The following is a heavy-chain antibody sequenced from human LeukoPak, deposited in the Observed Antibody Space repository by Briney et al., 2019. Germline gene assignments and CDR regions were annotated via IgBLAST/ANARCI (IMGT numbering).Heavy chain of an antibody. CDR3: AKSFIAADDAFDI. CDR1: GFTFSSYG. D-gene: IGHD6-13*01. J-gene: IGHJ3*02. Sequence: GGSLRLSCAASGFTFSSYGMHWVRQAPGKGLEWVAVISYDGSNKYYADSVKGRFTISRDNSKNTLYLQMNSLRAEDTAVYYCAKSFIAADDAFDIWGQGTMVTVSS. V-gene: IGHV3-30*18. CDR2: ISYDGSNK.